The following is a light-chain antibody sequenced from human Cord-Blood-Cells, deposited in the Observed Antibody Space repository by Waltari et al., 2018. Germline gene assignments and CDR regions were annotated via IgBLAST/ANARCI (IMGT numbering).Light chain of an antibody. CDR3: QQSYSTPYT. CDR1: QSISSY. Sequence: DIQMTQSPSSLSASVGDRVTITCRASQSISSYLNWYQQKPGKAPKPLIYAASSLQSGVPSRVSGSGSGTEFTLTISSLQPEDFATYYCQQSYSTPYTFGQGTKLEIK. J-gene: IGKJ2*01. CDR2: AAS. V-gene: IGKV1-39*01.